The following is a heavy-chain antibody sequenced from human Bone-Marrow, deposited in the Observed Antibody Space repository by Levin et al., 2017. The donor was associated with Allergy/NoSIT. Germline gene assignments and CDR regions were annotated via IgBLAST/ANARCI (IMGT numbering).Heavy chain of an antibody. V-gene: IGHV4-4*07. Sequence: SQTLSLTCTVSGGSISSYYWSWIRQPAGKGLEWIGRIYTSGSTNYNPSLKSRVTMSVDTSKNQFSLKLSSVTAADTAVYYCARDRIAVAGKGYYYYYGMDVWGQGTTVTVSS. D-gene: IGHD6-19*01. CDR3: ARDRIAVAGKGYYYYYGMDV. CDR1: GGSISSYY. J-gene: IGHJ6*02. CDR2: IYTSGST.